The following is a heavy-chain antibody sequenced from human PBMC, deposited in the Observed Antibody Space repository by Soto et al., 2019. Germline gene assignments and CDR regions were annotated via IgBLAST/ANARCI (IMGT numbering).Heavy chain of an antibody. J-gene: IGHJ5*02. CDR1: GFTFSSYG. CDR2: IWYDGSNK. D-gene: IGHD6-13*01. V-gene: IGHV3-33*01. Sequence: QVQLVESGGGVVQPGRSLRLSCAASGFTFSSYGMHWVRQAPGKGLEWVAVIWYDGSNKYYADSVKGRFTISRDNSKNTLYRQMNSLRAEDTAVYYCARDFQQLVIWGWFDPWGQGTLVTVSS. CDR3: ARDFQQLVIWGWFDP.